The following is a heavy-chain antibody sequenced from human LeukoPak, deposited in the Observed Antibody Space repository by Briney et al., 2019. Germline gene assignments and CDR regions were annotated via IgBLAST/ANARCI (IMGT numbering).Heavy chain of an antibody. D-gene: IGHD3-16*02. CDR1: GYTFTGYY. CDR2: INPNSGGT. J-gene: IGHJ4*02. Sequence: ASVKVSCKASGYTFTGYYMHWVRQAPGQGLEWMGWINPNSGGTNYAQKFQGRVTMTRDTSTSTAYMELRSLRSDDTAVYYCARDLYDYVWGSYREYYFDYWGQGTLVTVSS. CDR3: ARDLYDYVWGSYREYYFDY. V-gene: IGHV1-2*02.